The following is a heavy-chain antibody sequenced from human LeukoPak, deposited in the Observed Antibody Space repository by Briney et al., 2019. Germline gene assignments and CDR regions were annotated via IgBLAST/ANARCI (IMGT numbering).Heavy chain of an antibody. CDR1: GGSISSYY. D-gene: IGHD3-10*01. J-gene: IGHJ5*02. CDR2: IYYSGST. Sequence: SETLSLTCTVSGGSISSYYWRWLRQPPGKGLEWIGYIYYSGSTNYNPSLKSRVTISVDTSKNQFYLKLSSVTAADTAMYYCARNRYYYGSGSYGVPNWFDPWGQGTLVTVSS. CDR3: ARNRYYYGSGSYGVPNWFDP. V-gene: IGHV4-59*01.